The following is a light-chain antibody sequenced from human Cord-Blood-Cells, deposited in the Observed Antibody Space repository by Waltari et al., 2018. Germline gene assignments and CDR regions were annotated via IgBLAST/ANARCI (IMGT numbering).Light chain of an antibody. CDR3: QQRSNWPRT. Sequence: EIVLTQSPATLSLSPGERATLSCRASQSVSSYLAWYQQKPGQAPRLLIYDASNRATGIPARFSGGGSGTDFTLTISSLGPEDFAVYYCQQRSNWPRTFGQGTKLEIK. J-gene: IGKJ2*01. V-gene: IGKV3-11*01. CDR2: DAS. CDR1: QSVSSY.